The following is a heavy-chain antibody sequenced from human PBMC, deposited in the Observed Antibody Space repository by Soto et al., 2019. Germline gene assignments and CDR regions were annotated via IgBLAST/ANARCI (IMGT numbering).Heavy chain of an antibody. D-gene: IGHD2-15*01. V-gene: IGHV3-23*01. CDR2: ISGSGGST. CDR3: AKYAPRGLGYCSGGLDS. CDR1: RSTVRSYG. Sequence: PWCSVRLSCASCRSTVRSYGMSWVRKAPGKGLEWVSAISGSGGSTYYADSVKGRFTISRDNSKNTLYLQMNSLRAEDTAVYYCAKYAPRGLGYCSGGLDSWGQGTLVTVSS. J-gene: IGHJ4*02.